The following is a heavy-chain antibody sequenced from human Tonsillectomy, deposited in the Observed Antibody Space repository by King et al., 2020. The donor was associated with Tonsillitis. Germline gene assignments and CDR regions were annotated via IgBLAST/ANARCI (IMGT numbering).Heavy chain of an antibody. Sequence: QLVQSGAEVKKPGASVKVSCKASGYTFTSYDVNWVRRATGQGLEWMGWMNPNSGNTGYAQKFQGRVTMIRNTSISTAYMELSSLRSEDAAVYYCARVSLTYCSGTSCYAYYYYGMDVWGQGTTVTVSS. CDR2: MNPNSGNT. V-gene: IGHV1-8*01. J-gene: IGHJ6*02. D-gene: IGHD2-2*01. CDR1: GYTFTSYD. CDR3: ARVSLTYCSGTSCYAYYYYGMDV.